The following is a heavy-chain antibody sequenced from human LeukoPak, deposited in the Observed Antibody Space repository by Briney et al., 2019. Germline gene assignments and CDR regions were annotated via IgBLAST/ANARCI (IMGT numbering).Heavy chain of an antibody. D-gene: IGHD5-12*01. J-gene: IGHJ4*02. CDR3: ARVRSSGYDRFFDY. CDR1: GYTFTGYY. V-gene: IGHV1-2*02. CDR2: INPNSGGT. Sequence: ASVKVSCKASGYTFTGYYMYWVRQAPGQGLEWMGWINPNSGGTNYAQKFQGRVTMTRDTSISTAYMELSRLRSDDTAVYYCARVRSSGYDRFFDYWGQGTLVTVSS.